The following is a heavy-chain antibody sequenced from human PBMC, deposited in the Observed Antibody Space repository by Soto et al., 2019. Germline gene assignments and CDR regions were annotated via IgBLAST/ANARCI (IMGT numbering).Heavy chain of an antibody. J-gene: IGHJ6*02. V-gene: IGHV1-18*01. CDR2: ISAYNGNT. CDR3: ARAPSDFRTGYTIYYYYGMDV. CDR1: GYTFTSYG. D-gene: IGHD3-3*01. Sequence: ASVKVSCKASGYTFTSYGISWVRQAPGQGLEWMGWISAYNGNTNYAQKLQGRVTMTTDTSTSTAYMELRSLRSDDTAVYYCARAPSDFRTGYTIYYYYGMDVWGQGTTVTVSS.